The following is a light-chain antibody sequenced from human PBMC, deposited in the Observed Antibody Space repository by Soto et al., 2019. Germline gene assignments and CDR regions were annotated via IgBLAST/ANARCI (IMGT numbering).Light chain of an antibody. CDR3: QQYSSSGT. CDR2: GAS. V-gene: IGKV3-20*01. CDR1: QSVSNNY. Sequence: EIVLTQPPGTLSLSPGERDTLSCRASQSVSNNYLAWYQQKPGXAPXXLIYGASNRATGIPDRFSGSGSGKDFPPTISRLEPEYSAVYYCQQYSSSGTFGQGTKVEIK. J-gene: IGKJ1*01.